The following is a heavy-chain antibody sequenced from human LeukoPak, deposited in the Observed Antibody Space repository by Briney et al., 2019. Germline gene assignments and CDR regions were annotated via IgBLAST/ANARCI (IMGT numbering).Heavy chain of an antibody. V-gene: IGHV3-30*04. CDR3: ARSESIRHAPTGFQH. CDR1: GFTFSSYA. J-gene: IGHJ1*01. Sequence: GGSLRLSCAASGFTFSSYAMHWVRQAPGKGLEWVAVISYDGSNKYYADSVKGRFTISRDNSKNTLYLQMNRLRAEDTAVYYCARSESIRHAPTGFQHWGQGTLVTVSS. CDR2: ISYDGSNK. D-gene: IGHD6-6*01.